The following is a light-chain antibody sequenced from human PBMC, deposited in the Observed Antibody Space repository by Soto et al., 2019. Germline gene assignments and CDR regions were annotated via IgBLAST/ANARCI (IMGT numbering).Light chain of an antibody. V-gene: IGKV3-15*01. Sequence: EIVMTQSPATLSVSPGDRATLSCRASQSVSSNLAWYQQTPGQAPRLLIYGASTRATGIPARFSGSGSGTEFTLTISSLQAEDFAVYYCQQYNNWPPITFGQGTRLEIK. J-gene: IGKJ5*01. CDR1: QSVSSN. CDR2: GAS. CDR3: QQYNNWPPIT.